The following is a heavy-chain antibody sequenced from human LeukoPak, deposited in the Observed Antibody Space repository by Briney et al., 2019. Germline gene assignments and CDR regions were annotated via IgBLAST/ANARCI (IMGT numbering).Heavy chain of an antibody. CDR1: GFAFSSYS. D-gene: IGHD2-2*01. CDR2: ISCSSSYI. Sequence: PGGSLRLSCAASGFAFSSYSMNWVRQAPGKGLEWVSSISCSSSYIYYADSVKGRFTISRDNAKNSLYLQMNSLRAEDTAVYYCARDGSCSSTSCYYYYYGMDVWGQGTTVTVSS. J-gene: IGHJ6*02. CDR3: ARDGSCSSTSCYYYYYGMDV. V-gene: IGHV3-21*01.